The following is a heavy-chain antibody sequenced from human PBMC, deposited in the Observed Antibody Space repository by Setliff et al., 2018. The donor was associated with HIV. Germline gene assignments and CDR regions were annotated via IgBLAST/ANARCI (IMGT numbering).Heavy chain of an antibody. J-gene: IGHJ6*03. Sequence: SETLSLTCTVSGGSISRYYWSWIRQPPGKGLEWIGYIYYSGSTNYNPSLKSRVTISIDTSKNQFSLKLSSVTAADTAVYYCARAGGARRYYYYYMDVWGKGTTVTVSS. D-gene: IGHD1-26*01. CDR2: IYYSGST. V-gene: IGHV4-59*12. CDR1: GGSISRYY. CDR3: ARAGGARRYYYYYMDV.